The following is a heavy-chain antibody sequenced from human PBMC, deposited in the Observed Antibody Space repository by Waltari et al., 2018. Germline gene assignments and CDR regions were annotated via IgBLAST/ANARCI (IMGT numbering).Heavy chain of an antibody. V-gene: IGHV4-38-2*02. J-gene: IGHJ6*03. CDR2: ICHSGST. D-gene: IGHD5-12*01. CDR1: AYSISSTYC. Sequence: QVQLQESGPGLVKPSEALSLTCAVSAYSISSTYCWGWIRQPPGKGLDWIGSICHSGSTYYNPSLKSRVSISVDTSKNQFSLKLSSVTAADTAVYYCTRESSATDYYMDVWGKGTTVTVSS. CDR3: TRESSATDYYMDV.